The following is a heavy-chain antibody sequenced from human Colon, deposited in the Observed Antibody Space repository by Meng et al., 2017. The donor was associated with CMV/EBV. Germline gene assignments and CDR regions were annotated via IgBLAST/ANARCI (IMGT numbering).Heavy chain of an antibody. CDR3: ARDLQLEYYFDY. D-gene: IGHD1-1*01. Sequence: GESLKISCAASGFTFSSYSMNWVRQAPGKGLEWVSSISSSSSYIYYADSVKGRFTISRDNAKNSLYLQMNSLRAEDTAVYYCARDLQLEYYFDYWGQGTLVTVSS. J-gene: IGHJ4*02. V-gene: IGHV3-21*01. CDR2: ISSSSSYI. CDR1: GFTFSSYS.